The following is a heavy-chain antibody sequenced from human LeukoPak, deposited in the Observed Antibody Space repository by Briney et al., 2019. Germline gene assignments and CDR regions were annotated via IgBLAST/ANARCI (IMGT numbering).Heavy chain of an antibody. CDR3: ARELDRIQDLDS. Sequence: PGGSLRLSCAASGYTFNCCSMNWVRQAPGKGLEWLSSINNSGDDKYHADSVQGRFTISRDNAKNSLYLQMNSLRAEDTAVYYCARELDRIQDLDSWGQGTQVTVSS. J-gene: IGHJ4*02. V-gene: IGHV3-21*01. D-gene: IGHD1-1*01. CDR1: GYTFNCCS. CDR2: INNSGDDK.